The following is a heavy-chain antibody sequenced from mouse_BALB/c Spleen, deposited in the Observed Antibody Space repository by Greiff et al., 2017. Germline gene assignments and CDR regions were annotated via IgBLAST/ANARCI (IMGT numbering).Heavy chain of an antibody. J-gene: IGHJ4*01. CDR2: IYPGSGST. V-gene: IGHV1S22*01. Sequence: LQQPGSELVRPGASVKLSCKASGYTFTSYWMHWVKQRPGQGLEWIGNIYPGSGSTNYDEKFKSKATLTVDTSSSTAYMQLSSLTSEDSAVYYCTGVFYAMDYWGQGTSVTVSS. CDR1: GYTFTSYW. CDR3: TGVFYAMDY.